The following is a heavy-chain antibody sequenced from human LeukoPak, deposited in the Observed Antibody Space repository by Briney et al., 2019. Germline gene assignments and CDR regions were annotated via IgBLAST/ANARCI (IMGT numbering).Heavy chain of an antibody. CDR3: ARVVASTSIDS. Sequence: PSETLSLTCTASGYSISSGYYWGWIRQPPGKGLEWIGSIYHSGSTYYNPSLKSRVTISVDPSKNRFSLKLTSVTAADTAVYYCARVVASTSIDSWGQGTLVTVSS. V-gene: IGHV4-38-2*02. D-gene: IGHD2-15*01. CDR2: IYHSGST. CDR1: GYSISSGYY. J-gene: IGHJ4*02.